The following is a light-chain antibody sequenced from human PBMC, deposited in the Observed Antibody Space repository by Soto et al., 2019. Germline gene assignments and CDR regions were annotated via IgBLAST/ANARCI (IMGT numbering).Light chain of an antibody. J-gene: IGKJ5*01. V-gene: IGKV3-20*01. CDR3: QQHGSSPIT. CDR1: QSISGSY. Sequence: EIVLTQSPGTLSLSPGERATLSCRASQSISGSYSAWYQQKPGQAPRLLIYGASSRATGIPDRFRGSGSGTDFTLTISRLEPEDFAVYYCQQHGSSPITFGQGTRLEI. CDR2: GAS.